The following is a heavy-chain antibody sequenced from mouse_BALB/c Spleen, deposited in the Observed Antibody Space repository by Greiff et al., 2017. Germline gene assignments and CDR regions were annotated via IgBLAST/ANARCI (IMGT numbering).Heavy chain of an antibody. Sequence: QVQLQQPGAELVRPGASVKLSCKASGYTFTSYWINWVKQRPGQGLEWIGNIYPSDSYTNYNQKFKDKATLTVDKSSSTAYMQLSSPTSEDSAVYYCTGGSGPPFAYRGQGTLVTVSA. V-gene: IGHV1-69*02. D-gene: IGHD3-1*01. J-gene: IGHJ3*01. CDR2: IYPSDSYT. CDR3: TGGSGPPFAY. CDR1: GYTFTSYW.